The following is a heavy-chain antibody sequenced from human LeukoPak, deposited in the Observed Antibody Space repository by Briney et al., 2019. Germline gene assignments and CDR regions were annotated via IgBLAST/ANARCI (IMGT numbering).Heavy chain of an antibody. CDR2: ISSSGSTI. CDR1: GFTFSSYE. Sequence: GGSLRLSCAASGFTFSSYEMNWVRHAPGKGLEWVSYISSSGSTIYYADSVKGRFTISRDNAKNSLYLQMNSLRTEDTAVYYCARESRSSGWDYFDYWGQGTPVTVSS. J-gene: IGHJ4*02. V-gene: IGHV3-48*03. D-gene: IGHD6-19*01. CDR3: ARESRSSGWDYFDY.